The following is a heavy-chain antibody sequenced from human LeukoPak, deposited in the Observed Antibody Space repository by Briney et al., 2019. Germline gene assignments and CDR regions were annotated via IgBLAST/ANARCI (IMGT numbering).Heavy chain of an antibody. CDR3: AREECSIGVCYPSGY. D-gene: IGHD2-8*01. J-gene: IGHJ4*02. CDR2: ISTYNANT. CDR1: GYSFTSYG. Sequence: ASVTVSFKASGYSFTSYGISWVRQAPGQGLEWMGWISTYNANTNYALKLQGRVTLTTDTSTSTAYMELKSLRSDDTAAYCCAREECSIGVCYPSGYWGQGTLVTVSS. V-gene: IGHV1-18*01.